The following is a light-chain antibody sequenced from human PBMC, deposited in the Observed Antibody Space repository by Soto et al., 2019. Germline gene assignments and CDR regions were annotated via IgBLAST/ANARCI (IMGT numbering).Light chain of an antibody. J-gene: IGLJ3*02. CDR3: SSYAGSRNLL. CDR2: EVT. Sequence: QSALTQPPSASGSPGQSVTISCTGTRSDVGGYDFVSWYQQYPGKAPKLIIYEVTKRPSGVPDRFSGSKSGNTASLTVSGLQADDDADYYCSSYAGSRNLLFGGGTKLTVL. V-gene: IGLV2-8*01. CDR1: RSDVGGYDF.